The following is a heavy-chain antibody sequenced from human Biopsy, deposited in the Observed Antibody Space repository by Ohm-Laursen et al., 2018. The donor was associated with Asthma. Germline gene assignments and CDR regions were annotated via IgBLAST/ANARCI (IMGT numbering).Heavy chain of an antibody. CDR2: IRPHTGDT. Sequence: GATVKISCKASGYTFTSTVYGISWVRQAPGQGLEWMGWIRPHTGDTNYAQMLRGRVTMTTDTSTSTACMELRGLRSDDTAVYYCARDPGGFDPWGQGTLVTVSS. V-gene: IGHV1-18*01. D-gene: IGHD3-10*01. J-gene: IGHJ5*02. CDR1: GYTFTSTVYG. CDR3: ARDPGGFDP.